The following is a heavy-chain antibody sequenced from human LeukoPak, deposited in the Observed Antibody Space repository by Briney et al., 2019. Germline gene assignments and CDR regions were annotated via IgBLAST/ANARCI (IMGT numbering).Heavy chain of an antibody. CDR1: GYTFTSYA. D-gene: IGHD6-13*01. Sequence: ASVKVSCKASGYTFTSYAMHWVRQAPGQRLEWMGWINAGNGNTKYSQKFQGRVTITRDTSASTAYMELSSLRSEDTAVYYCAKEQINRYSSSWYVMDVWGKGTTVTVSS. CDR2: INAGNGNT. V-gene: IGHV1-3*01. CDR3: AKEQINRYSSSWYVMDV. J-gene: IGHJ6*04.